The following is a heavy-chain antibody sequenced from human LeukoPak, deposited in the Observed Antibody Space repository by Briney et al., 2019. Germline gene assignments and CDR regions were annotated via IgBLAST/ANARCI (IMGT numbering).Heavy chain of an antibody. CDR2: INGSGGST. CDR3: AKDPTGIAATYLDY. D-gene: IGHD6-13*01. CDR1: GFTFSSYA. V-gene: IGHV3-23*01. Sequence: GGSLRLSCAASGFTFSSYAMSWVRQAPGKGLEWVSDINGSGGSTYYADSVKGRFTISRDNSKNTLYLQMNSLRAEDTAVYYCAKDPTGIAATYLDYWGQGTLVTVSS. J-gene: IGHJ4*02.